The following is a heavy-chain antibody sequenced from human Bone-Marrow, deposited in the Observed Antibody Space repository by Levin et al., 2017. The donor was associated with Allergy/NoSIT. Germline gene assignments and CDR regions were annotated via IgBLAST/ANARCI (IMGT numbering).Heavy chain of an antibody. V-gene: IGHV1-24*01. CDR2: FDPEDGET. CDR1: GYTLTELS. J-gene: IGHJ3*02. Sequence: ASVKVSCKVSGYTLTELSMHWVRQAPGKGLEWMGGFDPEDGETIYAQKFQGRVTMTEDTSTDTAYMELSSLRSEDTAVYYCATAFGGSYISPRGAFDIWGQGTMVTVSS. CDR3: ATAFGGSYISPRGAFDI. D-gene: IGHD1-26*01.